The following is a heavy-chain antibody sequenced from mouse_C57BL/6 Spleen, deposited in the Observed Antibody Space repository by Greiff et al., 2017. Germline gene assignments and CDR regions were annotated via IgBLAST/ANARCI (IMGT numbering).Heavy chain of an antibody. CDR3: ARGGYSSYAMDY. Sequence: QVQLQQSGPGLVQPSQSLSITCTVSGFSLTSYGVHWVRQSPGKGLEWLGVIWSGGSTDYNAAFISRLSISKDNSKSQVFFKMNSLQADATAIYYCARGGYSSYAMDYWGQGTSVTVSS. D-gene: IGHD2-12*01. J-gene: IGHJ4*01. V-gene: IGHV2-2*01. CDR2: IWSGGST. CDR1: GFSLTSYG.